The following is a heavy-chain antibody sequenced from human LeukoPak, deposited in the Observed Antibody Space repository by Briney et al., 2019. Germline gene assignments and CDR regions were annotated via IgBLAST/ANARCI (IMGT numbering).Heavy chain of an antibody. Sequence: ASVKVSCKASGGTFSSYAISWVRQAPGQGLEWMGRIIPILGIANYAQKFQGRVTITADKSTNTAYMELSSLRSEDTAVYYCARRSGISSSSYDYWGQGTLVTVSS. J-gene: IGHJ4*02. CDR3: ARRSGISSSSYDY. CDR1: GGTFSSYA. V-gene: IGHV1-69*04. CDR2: IIPILGIA. D-gene: IGHD6-13*01.